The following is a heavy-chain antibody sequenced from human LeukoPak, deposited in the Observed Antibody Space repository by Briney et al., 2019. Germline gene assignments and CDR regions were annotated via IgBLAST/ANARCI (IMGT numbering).Heavy chain of an antibody. CDR3: ARLTGTTGFDF. V-gene: IGHV3-7*01. CDR2: IKQDGSDQ. CDR1: GFPFSSYW. Sequence: GGSLRLSCAASGFPFSSYWMSWVRQAPGKGLEWVANIKQDGSDQHYVDSVKGRFTISRDNAKNSLYLQMNSLRADDTAVYYCARLTGTTGFDFWGQGTLVTVSS. J-gene: IGHJ4*02. D-gene: IGHD1-1*01.